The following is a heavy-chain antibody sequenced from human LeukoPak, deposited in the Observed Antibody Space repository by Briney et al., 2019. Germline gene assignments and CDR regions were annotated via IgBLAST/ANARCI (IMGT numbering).Heavy chain of an antibody. Sequence: PGGSLRLSCAASGFTFDDYGMSGVRQAPGKGLEGVSCINWNGGSTAYADSLKGRFTISRDNAKNSLYLQMNSLRAEDTALYYCARVGGIRDFWSGYYNRWFDPWGQGTLVTVSS. D-gene: IGHD3-3*01. V-gene: IGHV3-20*04. J-gene: IGHJ5*02. CDR3: ARVGGIRDFWSGYYNRWFDP. CDR2: INWNGGST. CDR1: GFTFDDYG.